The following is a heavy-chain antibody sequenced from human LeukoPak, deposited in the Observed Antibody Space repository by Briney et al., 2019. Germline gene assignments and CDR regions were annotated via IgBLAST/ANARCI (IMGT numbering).Heavy chain of an antibody. Sequence: GGSLRLSCAASGFTVSSNYMSWVRQAPGKGREWVSVIYSGGSTYYADSVKGRFTISRDNSKNTLYLQMNSLRAEDTAVYYCAKAVGRYFDWLLHPIDYWGQGTLVTVSS. V-gene: IGHV3-66*01. CDR3: AKAVGRYFDWLLHPIDY. D-gene: IGHD3-9*01. J-gene: IGHJ4*02. CDR1: GFTVSSNY. CDR2: IYSGGST.